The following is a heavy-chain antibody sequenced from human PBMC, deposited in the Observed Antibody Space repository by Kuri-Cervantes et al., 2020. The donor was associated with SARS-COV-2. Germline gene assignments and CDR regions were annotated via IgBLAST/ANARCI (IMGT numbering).Heavy chain of an antibody. D-gene: IGHD3-22*01. Sequence: SETLSLTCTVSGGSIRSDGYYWSWIRQRPEKGLEWIGYIYSGGTTYYSPSLKSRLTISMDTSKNHFSLKLGAVTAADTAMYYCARYYYDSRGYVFFDYWGRGNPVTVSS. CDR2: IYSGGTT. CDR1: GGSIRSDGYY. J-gene: IGHJ4*02. CDR3: ARYYYDSRGYVFFDY. V-gene: IGHV4-31*03.